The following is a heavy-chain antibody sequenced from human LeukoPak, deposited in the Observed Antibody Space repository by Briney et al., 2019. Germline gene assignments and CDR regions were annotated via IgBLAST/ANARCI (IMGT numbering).Heavy chain of an antibody. CDR1: GFTFSNAW. J-gene: IGHJ4*02. V-gene: IGHV3-15*01. Sequence: GGSLRLSCAPSGFTFSNAWMSWVRQAPGKGLEWVGRIKSKTDGGTTDYAAPVKGRFTISRDDSKNTLYLQMNSLKTEDTAVYCCTTDRLYDSSGYYPYYFDYWGQGTLVTVSS. CDR3: TTDRLYDSSGYYPYYFDY. CDR2: IKSKTDGGTT. D-gene: IGHD3-22*01.